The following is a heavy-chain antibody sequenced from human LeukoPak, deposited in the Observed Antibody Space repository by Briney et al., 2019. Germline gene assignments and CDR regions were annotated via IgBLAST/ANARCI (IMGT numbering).Heavy chain of an antibody. V-gene: IGHV1-69*04. CDR2: IIPILGIA. CDR1: GGTFSSYA. J-gene: IGHJ6*02. Sequence: SVKVSCKASGGTFSSYAISWVRQAPGQGLEWTGRIIPILGIANYAQKFQGRVTITADKSTSTAYMELSSLRSEDTAVYYCARETYCYGSGSYFSPEFYYYGMDVWGQGTTVTVSS. D-gene: IGHD3-10*01. CDR3: ARETYCYGSGSYFSPEFYYYGMDV.